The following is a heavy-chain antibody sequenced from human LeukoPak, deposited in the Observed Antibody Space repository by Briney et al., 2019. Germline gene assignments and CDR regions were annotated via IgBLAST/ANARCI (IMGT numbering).Heavy chain of an antibody. CDR2: INPNSGGT. D-gene: IGHD6-13*01. Sequence: GASVKVSCKASGYTFTGYYMHWVRQAPGQGLEWMGWINPNSGGTNYAQKFQGRVTMTRDTSISTAYMELSRLRSDDTAVYYCAKAAPSIAAAGTDAFDIWGQGTMVTVSS. CDR3: AKAAPSIAAAGTDAFDI. CDR1: GYTFTGYY. V-gene: IGHV1-2*02. J-gene: IGHJ3*02.